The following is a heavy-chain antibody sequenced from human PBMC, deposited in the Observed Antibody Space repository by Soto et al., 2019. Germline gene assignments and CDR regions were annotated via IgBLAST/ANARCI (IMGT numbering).Heavy chain of an antibody. Sequence: QVQLQESGPGLVKPSQTLSLTCTVSGGSISSGDYYWSWIRQPPGKGLEWIGYIYYSGSTYYNPSLKSRGTKSVDTSKNQFSLKLSSVTAADTAVYYCARDGLDYGDDHHFDYWGQGTLVTVSS. D-gene: IGHD4-17*01. CDR3: ARDGLDYGDDHHFDY. CDR1: GGSISSGDYY. V-gene: IGHV4-30-4*01. J-gene: IGHJ4*02. CDR2: IYYSGST.